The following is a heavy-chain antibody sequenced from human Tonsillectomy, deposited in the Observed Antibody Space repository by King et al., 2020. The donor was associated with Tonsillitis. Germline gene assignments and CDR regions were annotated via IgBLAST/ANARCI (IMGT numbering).Heavy chain of an antibody. Sequence: VQLVQSGAEVKKPGASVKVSCKASGYTFTSYYIHWVRQAPGQGLEWMGIINPSDGSTIYAQKFQGRVTMTRDTSTSTVYMELSSLRSEDTAVYYCARDTTGDYYYMDVWGKGTTVTVSS. J-gene: IGHJ6*03. V-gene: IGHV1-46*01. CDR2: INPSDGST. CDR3: ARDTTGDYYYMDV. CDR1: GYTFTSYY. D-gene: IGHD7-27*01.